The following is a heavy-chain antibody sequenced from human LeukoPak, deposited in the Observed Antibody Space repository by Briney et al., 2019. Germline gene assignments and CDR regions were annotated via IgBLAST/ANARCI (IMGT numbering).Heavy chain of an antibody. Sequence: ASVKVSCKASGYTFTSYDINWVGQATGQGLEWMGWMNPNSGNTGYAQKFQGRATMTRNTSISTAYMELSSLRSEDTAVYYCARVLGYSSSGYYYYGMDVWGQGTTVTVSS. CDR3: ARVLGYSSSGYYYYGMDV. D-gene: IGHD6-13*01. V-gene: IGHV1-8*01. CDR1: GYTFTSYD. J-gene: IGHJ6*02. CDR2: MNPNSGNT.